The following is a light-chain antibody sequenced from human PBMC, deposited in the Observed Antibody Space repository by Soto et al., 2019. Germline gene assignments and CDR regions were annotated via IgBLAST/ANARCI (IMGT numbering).Light chain of an antibody. V-gene: IGKV3-11*01. J-gene: IGKJ1*01. CDR1: QSVSSY. Sequence: EIVFTQSPSTLSLSPGERATLSCRASQSVSSYLAWYQQKPGQAPRLLIYDASNRATGIPARFSGSGSGTDFTLTISSLEPEDFAVYYCQQRSNWPPGFGQGTKVDIK. CDR2: DAS. CDR3: QQRSNWPPG.